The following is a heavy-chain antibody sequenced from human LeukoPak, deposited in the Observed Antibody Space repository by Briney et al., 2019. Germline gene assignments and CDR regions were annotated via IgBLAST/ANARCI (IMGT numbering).Heavy chain of an antibody. Sequence: GGSLRLSCAASGFTFSTYTMNWVHRAPGKGLEWVSSISSSSNNINYADSVKGRFTISRDNAMNSVHLQMNSLRVEDTAVYYCARGYQRPDYWGQGTLITVSS. V-gene: IGHV3-21*01. J-gene: IGHJ4*02. CDR3: ARGYQRPDY. D-gene: IGHD2-2*01. CDR1: GFTFSTYT. CDR2: ISSSSNNI.